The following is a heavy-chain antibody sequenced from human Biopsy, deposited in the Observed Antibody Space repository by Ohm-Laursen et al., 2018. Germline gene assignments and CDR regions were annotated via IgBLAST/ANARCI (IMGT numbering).Heavy chain of an antibody. CDR2: IYSGGNT. D-gene: IGHD3-9*01. CDR3: ARAAFEPFDS. J-gene: IGHJ4*02. Sequence: SDTLSLTCTLSGYSIIPSGPENWSWIRQPPGQGLQYIGFIYSGGNTNYNPSLRSRVTMSVDTSKNQFSLRLSSVTAADTAVYYCARAAFEPFDSWGQGALVTVSS. CDR1: GYSIIPSGPEN. V-gene: IGHV4-61*01.